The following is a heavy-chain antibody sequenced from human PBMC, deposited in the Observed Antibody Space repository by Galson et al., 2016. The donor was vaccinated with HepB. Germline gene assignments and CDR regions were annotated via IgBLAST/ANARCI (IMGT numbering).Heavy chain of an antibody. Sequence: TLSLTCTVSGGSISSGGYYWSWIRQHPGKGLEWIGYIYYSGSTYYNPSLKSRVTISVDTSKNQFSLKLSSVTAADTAVYYCARGLISSGGVAATLFDYWGQGTLVTVSS. J-gene: IGHJ4*02. D-gene: IGHD2-15*01. V-gene: IGHV4-31*03. CDR1: GGSISSGGYY. CDR2: IYYSGST. CDR3: ARGLISSGGVAATLFDY.